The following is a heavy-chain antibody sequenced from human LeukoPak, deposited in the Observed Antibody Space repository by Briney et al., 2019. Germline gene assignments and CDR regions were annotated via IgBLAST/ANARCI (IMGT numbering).Heavy chain of an antibody. CDR3: ARDLSSGYYYDTSGYLDFQH. Sequence: GGSLRLSCAASGFTFSSYAMNWVRQAPGKGLEWVSYISSSSSTIYYADSVKGRFTISRDNAKNSLYLQMNSLRAEDTAVYYCARDLSSGYYYDTSGYLDFQHWGQGTLVTVSS. J-gene: IGHJ1*01. CDR2: ISSSSSTI. V-gene: IGHV3-48*04. D-gene: IGHD3-22*01. CDR1: GFTFSSYA.